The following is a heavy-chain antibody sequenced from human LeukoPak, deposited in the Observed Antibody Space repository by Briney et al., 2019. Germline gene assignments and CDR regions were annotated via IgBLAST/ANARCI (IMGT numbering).Heavy chain of an antibody. Sequence: ASVKVSCKASGGTFSSYAISWVRQAPGQGLEWMGWINPNSGGTNYAQKFQGRVTMTRDTSISTAYMELSRLRSDDTAVYYCASTALFDYGDYGYYFDYWGQGTLVTVSS. V-gene: IGHV1-2*02. CDR2: INPNSGGT. CDR3: ASTALFDYGDYGYYFDY. J-gene: IGHJ4*02. D-gene: IGHD4-17*01. CDR1: GGTFSSYA.